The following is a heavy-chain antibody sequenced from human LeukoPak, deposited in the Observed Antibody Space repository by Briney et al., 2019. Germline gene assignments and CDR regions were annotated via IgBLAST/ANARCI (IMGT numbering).Heavy chain of an antibody. CDR2: IYYSGRT. Sequence: SETLSLTCNVSGGSISSSSYYWGWIRQSPGKGLEWIGDIYYSGRTYNKNPSLESRVTISIDTSKSQFSLKLSSVSAADTAIYYCASVGKLGYYFDFWAREPWSPSPQ. J-gene: IGHJ4*02. V-gene: IGHV4-39*01. CDR1: GGSISSSSYY. D-gene: IGHD7-27*01. CDR3: ASVGKLGYYFDF.